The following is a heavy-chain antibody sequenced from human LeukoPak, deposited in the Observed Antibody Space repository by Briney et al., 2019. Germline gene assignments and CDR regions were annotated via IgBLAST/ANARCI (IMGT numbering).Heavy chain of an antibody. CDR2: IYHSGST. J-gene: IGHJ4*02. CDR1: GYSISSGYY. D-gene: IGHD6-19*01. CDR3: ARVSGSGWYSYDY. V-gene: IGHV4-38-2*02. Sequence: SETLSLTCTVSGYSISSGYYWGWIRQPPGKGLEWIGSIYHSGSTYYNPSLKSRVTISVDTSKNQFSLKLSSVTAADTAVYYCARVSGSGWYSYDYWGQGTLVTVSS.